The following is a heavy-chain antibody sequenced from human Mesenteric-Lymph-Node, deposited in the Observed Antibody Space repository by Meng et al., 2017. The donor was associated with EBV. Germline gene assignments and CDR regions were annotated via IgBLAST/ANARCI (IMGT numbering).Heavy chain of an antibody. J-gene: IGHJ4*02. D-gene: IGHD1-20*01. V-gene: IGHV4-4*02. Sequence: QVQPQGVGPVLVKPSGTLSLTCAVSGGSINSNNWWNWVRQPPGKGLEWIGEIYHSGSTNYSPSLKSRVTISVDKSKNEFSLKLTSLTAADTAVYYCARDSGITVTNSFDYWGQGALVTVSS. CDR1: GGSINSNNW. CDR2: IYHSGST. CDR3: ARDSGITVTNSFDY.